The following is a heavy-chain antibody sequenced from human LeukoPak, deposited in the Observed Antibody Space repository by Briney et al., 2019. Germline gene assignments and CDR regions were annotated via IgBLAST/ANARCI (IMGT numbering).Heavy chain of an antibody. J-gene: IGHJ4*02. D-gene: IGHD3-10*01. Sequence: PGGSLRLSCAASGFSFSSYAMNWVRQAPGKGLEWVSVISVSGGSTSYADSVKGRFTISRDNSKNTLYLQMNSLRAEDTAVYYCAKDWGYYGSGSYWIDYWGQGTLVTVSS. V-gene: IGHV3-23*01. CDR2: ISVSGGST. CDR1: GFSFSSYA. CDR3: AKDWGYYGSGSYWIDY.